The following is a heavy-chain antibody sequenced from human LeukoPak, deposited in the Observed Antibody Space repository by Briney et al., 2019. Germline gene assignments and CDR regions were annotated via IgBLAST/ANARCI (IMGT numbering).Heavy chain of an antibody. V-gene: IGHV4-59*08. CDR1: GGSISSYY. Sequence: SETLSLTCTVSGGSISSYYWSWIRQPPGKGLEWIGYNYYSGSTNYNPSLKSRVTISVDTSKNQFSLKLSSVTAADTAVYYCARHGGYGDLRNWGQGTLVTVSS. J-gene: IGHJ4*02. CDR2: NYYSGST. D-gene: IGHD4-17*01. CDR3: ARHGGYGDLRN.